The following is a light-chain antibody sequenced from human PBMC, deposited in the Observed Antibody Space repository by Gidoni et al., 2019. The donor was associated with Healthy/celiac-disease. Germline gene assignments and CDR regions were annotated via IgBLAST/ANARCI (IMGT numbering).Light chain of an antibody. CDR3: QQRSTRPT. CDR2: AAS. Sequence: EMVLTQSPATLSLSPGESATLSCRASQSVSSYLAWYQQQPGPAPRLLIYAASNRATGIPSRFSGSGSGTDFTLTISSLEAEDFAVYYCQQRSTRPTFGGGTKVEIK. J-gene: IGKJ4*01. CDR1: QSVSSY. V-gene: IGKV3-11*01.